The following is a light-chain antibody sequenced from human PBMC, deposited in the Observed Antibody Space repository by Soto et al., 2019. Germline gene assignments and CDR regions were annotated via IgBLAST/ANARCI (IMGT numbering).Light chain of an antibody. Sequence: EIVLTQSPGTLSLSPGERATLSCRASQSVSSSYLAWYQQKPGQAPRLLIYGASSRATGIPDRFSGSGSGTDFTPPISRMEPEDFAVYYCQQYGSSSITFGQGTRLEIK. CDR3: QQYGSSSIT. CDR2: GAS. V-gene: IGKV3-20*01. J-gene: IGKJ5*01. CDR1: QSVSSSY.